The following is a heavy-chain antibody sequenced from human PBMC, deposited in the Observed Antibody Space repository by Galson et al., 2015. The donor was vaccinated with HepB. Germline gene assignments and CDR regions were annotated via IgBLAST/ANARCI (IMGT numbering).Heavy chain of an antibody. V-gene: IGHV3-21*01. J-gene: IGHJ4*02. CDR1: GFTFSSYS. D-gene: IGHD3-9*01. CDR2: ISSSSSYI. Sequence: SLRLSCAASGFTFSSYSMNWVRQAPGKGLEWVSSISSSSSYIYYADSVKGRFTISRDNAKNSLYLQMNSLRAEDTAVYYCARDGGILTGYPIDYWGQGTLVTVSS. CDR3: ARDGGILTGYPIDY.